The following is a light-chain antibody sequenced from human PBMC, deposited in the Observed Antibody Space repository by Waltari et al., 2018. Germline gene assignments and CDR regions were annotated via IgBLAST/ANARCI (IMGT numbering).Light chain of an antibody. CDR1: ALPNNY. CDR3: YSTDISGDLEGA. V-gene: IGLV3-10*01. Sequence: SYELTQSPSVSVSPGQTAKITCSGNALPNNYAYWYQQKSGQAPVLVIFEDSQRPSGIPERLSGSSAGTRATLTISGAQVEDEADYYCYSTDISGDLEGAFGGGTKLTVL. CDR2: EDS. J-gene: IGLJ2*01.